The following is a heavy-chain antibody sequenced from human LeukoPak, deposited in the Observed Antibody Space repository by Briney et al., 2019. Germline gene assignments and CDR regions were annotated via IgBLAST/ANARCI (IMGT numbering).Heavy chain of an antibody. CDR2: ISGSGGST. D-gene: IGHD3-3*01. Sequence: GRSLRLSCAASGFTFSNYPIHLVRQAPGKGLEWVSAISGSGGSTYYADSVKGRFTISRDNSKNTLYLQMNSLRAEDTAVYYCAKGPHYDFWSGYLDYWGQGTLVTVSS. CDR3: AKGPHYDFWSGYLDY. J-gene: IGHJ4*02. CDR1: GFTFSNYP. V-gene: IGHV3-23*01.